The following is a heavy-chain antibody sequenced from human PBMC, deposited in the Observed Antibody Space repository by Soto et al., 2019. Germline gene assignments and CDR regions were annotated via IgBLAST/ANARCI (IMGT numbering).Heavy chain of an antibody. CDR2: IYYSGST. Sequence: LSLTCTVSGGSISGYYWSLIRQPPGKGLEWIGYIYYSGSTNYNPSLKSRVTISVDTSKNQFSLKLSSVTAADTAVYYCARENKYDFWSGSNWFDPWGQGTLVTVSS. CDR3: ARENKYDFWSGSNWFDP. D-gene: IGHD3-3*01. CDR1: GGSISGYY. V-gene: IGHV4-59*01. J-gene: IGHJ5*02.